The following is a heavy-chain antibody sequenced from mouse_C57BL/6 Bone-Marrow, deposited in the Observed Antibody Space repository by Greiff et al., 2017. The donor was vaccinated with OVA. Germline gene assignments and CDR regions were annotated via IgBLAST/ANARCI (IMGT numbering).Heavy chain of an antibody. CDR2: ISSGGSYT. CDR3: ARQRWFAY. J-gene: IGHJ3*01. V-gene: IGHV5-6*01. Sequence: EVKLMESGGDLVKPGGSLKLSCAASGFTFSSYGMSWVRQTPDKRLEWVATISSGGSYTYYPDSVKGRFTISRDNAKNTLYLQMSSLKYEDTAMYYCARQRWFAYWGQGTLVTVSA. CDR1: GFTFSSYG.